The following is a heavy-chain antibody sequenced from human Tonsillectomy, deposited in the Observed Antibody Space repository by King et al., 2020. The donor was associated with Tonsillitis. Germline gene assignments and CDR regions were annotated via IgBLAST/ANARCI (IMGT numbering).Heavy chain of an antibody. Sequence: VQLVESGGGLVRPGGSLRLSCAASGFTFSDFYMSWIRQAPGKGLECVSYIDSSSSYTNYADSWKGRFTISRDNAKNSLYLQMNSLRAEDTAVYYCARGVGGNGWFFYLWGRGTLVTVSS. D-gene: IGHD2-15*01. CDR2: IDSSSSYT. V-gene: IGHV3-11*06. CDR3: ARGVGGNGWFFYL. CDR1: GFTFSDFY. J-gene: IGHJ2*01.